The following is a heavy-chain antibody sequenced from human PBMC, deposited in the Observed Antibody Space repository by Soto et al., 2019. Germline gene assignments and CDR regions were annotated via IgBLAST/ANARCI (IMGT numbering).Heavy chain of an antibody. V-gene: IGHV1-69*02. J-gene: IGHJ4*02. Sequence: QVQLVQSGAEVKKPGSSVKVSCKASGGSFSSYTISWVRQAPGQGLEWMGRIIPIRGIANYAQKFQGRVTITADNYTSTAYMALSSLRSEDTAVYYCATYSGYDVGSPVWGQGNLVTVSS. D-gene: IGHD5-12*01. CDR3: ATYSGYDVGSPV. CDR2: IIPIRGIA. CDR1: GGSFSSYT.